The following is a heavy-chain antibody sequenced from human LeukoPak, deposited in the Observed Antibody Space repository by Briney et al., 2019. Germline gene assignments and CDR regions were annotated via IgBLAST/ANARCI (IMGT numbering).Heavy chain of an antibody. CDR2: IYYSGST. CDR3: ARHRGSSSNFDY. V-gene: IGHV4-39*01. Sequence: SETLSLTCTVSGGSISRNNYYCDWIRQPPAKGLEYIGSIYYSGSTYYTPSLKSRVTISVDTSKNQFSLKLSSVTATDTAVYYCARHRGSSSNFDYWGQGTLVTVSS. D-gene: IGHD6-6*01. J-gene: IGHJ4*02. CDR1: GGSISRNNYY.